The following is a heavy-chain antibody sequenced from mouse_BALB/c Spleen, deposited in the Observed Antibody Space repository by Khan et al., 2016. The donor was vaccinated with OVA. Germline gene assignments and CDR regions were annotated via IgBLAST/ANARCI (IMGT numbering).Heavy chain of an antibody. CDR2: INPTSGYT. CDR3: TRDRIDY. Sequence: QVQLQQSGAALAKPGASVKMSCKASGYTFSTYWMHWVKQRPGQGLEWIGYINPTSGYTDYNEKFKDKATLSADKSSSTAYMQLSRLTSEDFAVYYCTRDRIDYWGQGTTLTVSS. V-gene: IGHV1-7*01. CDR1: GYTFSTYW. J-gene: IGHJ2*01.